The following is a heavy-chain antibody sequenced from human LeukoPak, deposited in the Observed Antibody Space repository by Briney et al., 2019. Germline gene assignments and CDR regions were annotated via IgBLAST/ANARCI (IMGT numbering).Heavy chain of an antibody. CDR2: ISSSGSTI. CDR1: GFTFSSYA. Sequence: GGSLRLSCAASGFTFSSYAMSWIRQAPGKGLEWVSYISSSGSTIYYADSVKGRFTISRDNAKNSLYLQMNSLRAEDTAVYYCARSKVSDFWSGYYVPVYFDYWGQGTLVTVSS. J-gene: IGHJ4*02. D-gene: IGHD3-3*01. V-gene: IGHV3-11*01. CDR3: ARSKVSDFWSGYYVPVYFDY.